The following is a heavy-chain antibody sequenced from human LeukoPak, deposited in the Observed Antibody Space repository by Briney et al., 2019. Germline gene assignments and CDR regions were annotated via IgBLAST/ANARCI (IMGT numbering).Heavy chain of an antibody. Sequence: SGPALVTPTQTLTLTCTFSGFSLTTSGMRVSWILQPPGKALEWLARIDWDDDKFYSTSLKTRLTISKDTSKKQVVLTMTNMDPVDTAMYYCARIRGWELLHFDYWGQGIPVTVSS. J-gene: IGHJ4*02. CDR3: ARIRGWELLHFDY. CDR1: GFSLTTSGMR. V-gene: IGHV2-70*04. D-gene: IGHD3-10*01. CDR2: IDWDDDK.